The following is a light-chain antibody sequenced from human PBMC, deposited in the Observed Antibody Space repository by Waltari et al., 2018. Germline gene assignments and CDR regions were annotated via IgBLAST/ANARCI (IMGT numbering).Light chain of an antibody. V-gene: IGLV3-9*01. J-gene: IGLJ3*02. CDR3: QVWDSSWV. Sequence: SYELTQPPSVSVALGQTATIPCGGNNIGKKNVHWYQPKAGQAPVLVIYRDSNRPSGIPERFSGSNSRNAATLTISRVQADDAADYYCQVWDSSWVFGGGCKLTVL. CDR1: NIGKKN. CDR2: RDS.